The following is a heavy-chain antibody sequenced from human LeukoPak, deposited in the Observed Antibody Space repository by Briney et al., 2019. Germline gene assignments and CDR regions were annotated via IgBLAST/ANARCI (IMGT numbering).Heavy chain of an antibody. CDR1: GFTFSTYS. D-gene: IGHD5-24*01. Sequence: GGSLRLSCAASGFTFSTYSTNWIRQAPGKGLEWVSSTSSSSSYIYYADSVKGRFTISRNNAKNSRYRRMNSLRTEDTAVYYCARWSGMATVTSDYWGQGTLVPVSS. CDR3: ARWSGMATVTSDY. V-gene: IGHV3-21*01. CDR2: TSSSSSYI. J-gene: IGHJ4*02.